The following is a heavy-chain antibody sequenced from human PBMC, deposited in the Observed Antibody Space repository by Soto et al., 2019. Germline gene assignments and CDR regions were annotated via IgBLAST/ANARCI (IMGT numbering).Heavy chain of an antibody. CDR2: IYYSGST. CDR3: ARPSTAPRAFDI. Sequence: SETLSLTCTVSGGSISSYYWSWIRQPPGKGLEWIGYIYYSGSTNYNPSLKSRVTISVDTSKNQFSLKLSSVTAADTAVYYCARPSTAPRAFDIWGQGTMVTVSS. CDR1: GGSISSYY. J-gene: IGHJ3*02. V-gene: IGHV4-59*01. D-gene: IGHD4-17*01.